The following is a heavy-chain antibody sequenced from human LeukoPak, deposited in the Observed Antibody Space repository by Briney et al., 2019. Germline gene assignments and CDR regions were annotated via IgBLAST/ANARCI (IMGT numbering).Heavy chain of an antibody. V-gene: IGHV4-59*08. CDR1: GDSISSYY. Sequence: SETLSLTCTVSGDSISSYYWSWIRQPPGKGLEWIGYIYYSGSTNYNPSLKSRVTISVDTSKNQFSLKLISVTAADTAVYYCARSRGYSYGTTFLDYWGQGTLVTVSS. D-gene: IGHD5-18*01. CDR2: IYYSGST. J-gene: IGHJ4*02. CDR3: ARSRGYSYGTTFLDY.